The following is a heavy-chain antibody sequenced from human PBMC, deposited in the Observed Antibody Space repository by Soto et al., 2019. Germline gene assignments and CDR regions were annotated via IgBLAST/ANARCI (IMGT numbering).Heavy chain of an antibody. Sequence: NPSETLSLTCAVYGGSFSGYYWSWIRQPPGKGLEWIGEINHSGSTNYNPSLKSRVTISVDTSKNQFSLKLSSVTAADTAVYYCARDPLTPYRSSSLASGDYYYGMDVWGQGTTVTVSS. CDR1: GGSFSGYY. V-gene: IGHV4-34*01. CDR2: INHSGST. D-gene: IGHD6-6*01. CDR3: ARDPLTPYRSSSLASGDYYYGMDV. J-gene: IGHJ6*02.